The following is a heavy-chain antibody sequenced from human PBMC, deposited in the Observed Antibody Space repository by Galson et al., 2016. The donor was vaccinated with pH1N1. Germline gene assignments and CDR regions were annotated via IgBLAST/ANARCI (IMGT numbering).Heavy chain of an antibody. CDR2: VNNDGSST. D-gene: IGHD2-15*01. Sequence: SLRLSCAASGFIFTNYWMHWVRQAPGRGLVWVGRVNNDGSSTNYADSVKGRFTLSRDNAKNTVFLEMSSLRAEDTGAYYCVRGRYCSGGSCYSPTAEYFQHWGRGTLLTVSS. J-gene: IGHJ1*01. V-gene: IGHV3-74*01. CDR1: GFIFTNYW. CDR3: VRGRYCSGGSCYSPTAEYFQH.